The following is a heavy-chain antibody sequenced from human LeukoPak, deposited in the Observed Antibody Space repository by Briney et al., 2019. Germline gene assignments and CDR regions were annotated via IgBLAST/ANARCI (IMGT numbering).Heavy chain of an antibody. D-gene: IGHD6-13*01. J-gene: IGHJ5*02. V-gene: IGHV3-23*01. CDR3: AKGLGRRSSSWDMLNH. CDR1: GFTFSSYA. CDR2: TSGSGAST. Sequence: PGVSLRLSCSASGFTFSSYAMTWVRQAPGKGLEWVSATSGSGASTYYADSVRGRFTISRDNSKNTLYLQMNSLRVEDTAVFYCAKGLGRRSSSWDMLNHWGQGTLVTVSS.